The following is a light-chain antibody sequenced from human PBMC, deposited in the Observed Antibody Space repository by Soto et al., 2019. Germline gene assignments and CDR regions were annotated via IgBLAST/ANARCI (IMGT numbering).Light chain of an antibody. J-gene: IGLJ2*01. V-gene: IGLV1-40*01. Sequence: QSVLTQPPSVSGAPGQRVTISCTGSSSNIGAGYDVHWYQQLPGTAPKLLIYGNSNRPSGVPDRFSGSKSGTSASLAITGLQAEDEADYYCQADDSSLSGCVFGGGTKLTVL. CDR3: QADDSSLSGCV. CDR1: SSNIGAGYD. CDR2: GNS.